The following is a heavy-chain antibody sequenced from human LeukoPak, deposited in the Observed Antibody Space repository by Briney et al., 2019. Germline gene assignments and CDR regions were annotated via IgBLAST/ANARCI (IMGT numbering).Heavy chain of an antibody. D-gene: IGHD2-21*02. CDR1: GGSISSGGYY. V-gene: IGHV4-31*03. CDR3: ARTYMTSARFDP. CDR2: IHYSGST. Sequence: SETLSLTCTVSGGSISSGGYYWRWIRQHPGKGLEWIGYIHYSGSTYYNPSLKSRVTISVDTSKNQFSLKLRYVTAADTAVYYCARTYMTSARFDPWGQGTLVTVSS. J-gene: IGHJ5*02.